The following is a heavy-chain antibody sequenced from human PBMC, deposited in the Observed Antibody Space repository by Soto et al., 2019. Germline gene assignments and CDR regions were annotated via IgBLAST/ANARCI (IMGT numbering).Heavy chain of an antibody. D-gene: IGHD6-13*01. J-gene: IGHJ6*02. CDR2: ISAYNGNT. V-gene: IGHV1-18*01. Sequence: QVQLVQSGAEVKKPGASVKVSCKASGYTFNSFGISWVRQAPGQGLEWMGWISAYNGNTNYAQKFQGRVTMTTDTSTITAYMELRSLTSDDTAVYYCARQHIADATVGRDYYGMDVWGQGTTVTVSS. CDR1: GYTFNSFG. CDR3: ARQHIADATVGRDYYGMDV.